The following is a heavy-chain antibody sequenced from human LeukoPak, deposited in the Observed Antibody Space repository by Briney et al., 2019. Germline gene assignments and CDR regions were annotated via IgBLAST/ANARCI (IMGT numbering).Heavy chain of an antibody. J-gene: IGHJ4*02. D-gene: IGHD2-2*01. CDR2: ISGSGGST. CDR3: AKDRVCSSTSCYGNFDY. CDR1: GFTFSNYA. Sequence: GGSLRLSCAASGFTFSNYAISWVRQAPGKGLEWVSTISGSGGSTSYADSVKGRFTISRDNSKNTLYLQMNSLRAEDTAVYYCAKDRVCSSTSCYGNFDYWGQGTLVTVSS. V-gene: IGHV3-23*01.